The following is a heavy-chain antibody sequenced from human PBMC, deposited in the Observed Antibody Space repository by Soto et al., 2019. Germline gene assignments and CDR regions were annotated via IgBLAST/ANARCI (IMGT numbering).Heavy chain of an antibody. CDR2: INHSGST. V-gene: IGHV4-34*01. D-gene: IGHD1-26*01. CDR1: GGSFSGYY. Sequence: SETLSLTCAVYGGSFSGYYWSWIRQPPGKGLEWIGEINHSGSTDYNPSLKSRVTISVDTSKNQFSLKLSSVTAADTAVYYCARGGGRYYYYYYGMDVWGQGTTVTVSS. J-gene: IGHJ6*02. CDR3: ARGGGRYYYYYYGMDV.